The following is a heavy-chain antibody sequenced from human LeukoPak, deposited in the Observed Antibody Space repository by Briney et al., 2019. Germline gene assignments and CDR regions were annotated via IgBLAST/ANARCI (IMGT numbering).Heavy chain of an antibody. CDR3: ARENYDFWSGYSDSNWFDP. V-gene: IGHV4-59*01. D-gene: IGHD3-3*01. Sequence: PSETLSLTCTVSGGSISSYYWSWIRQPPGKGLEWIGYICYSGSTNYNPSLKSRVTISVDTSKNQFSLKLSSVTAADTAVYYCARENYDFWSGYSDSNWFDPWGQGTLVTVSS. CDR2: ICYSGST. J-gene: IGHJ5*02. CDR1: GGSISSYY.